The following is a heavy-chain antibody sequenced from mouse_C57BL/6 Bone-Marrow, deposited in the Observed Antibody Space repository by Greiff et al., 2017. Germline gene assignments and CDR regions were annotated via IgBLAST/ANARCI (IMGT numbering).Heavy chain of an antibody. CDR3: TTDYGSPY. Sequence: EVQLQQSGAELVRPGASVKLSCTASGFNIKDDYMPWVKQRPEQGLEWIGWIDPENGDTEYASKFPGKATLTADTSSNTAYLQLSSLTSEDTAVYYCTTDYGSPYWGQGTSVTVSS. J-gene: IGHJ4*01. CDR1: GFNIKDDY. V-gene: IGHV14-4*01. CDR2: IDPENGDT. D-gene: IGHD1-1*01.